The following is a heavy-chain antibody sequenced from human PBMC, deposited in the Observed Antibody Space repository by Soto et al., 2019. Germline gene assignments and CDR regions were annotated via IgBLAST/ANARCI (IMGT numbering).Heavy chain of an antibody. CDR2: IYYSGST. CDR3: VYSGDYRYGMDV. D-gene: IGHD4-17*01. J-gene: IGHJ6*02. Sequence: QLQLQESGPGLVKPSETLSLTCTVSGGSISSSSYYWGWIRQPPGKGLEWIGSIYYSGSTYYNPSLKSRVNISVDTSKNQFSLKLSSVTAADTAVYYCVYSGDYRYGMDVWGQGTTVTVSS. CDR1: GGSISSSSYY. V-gene: IGHV4-39*01.